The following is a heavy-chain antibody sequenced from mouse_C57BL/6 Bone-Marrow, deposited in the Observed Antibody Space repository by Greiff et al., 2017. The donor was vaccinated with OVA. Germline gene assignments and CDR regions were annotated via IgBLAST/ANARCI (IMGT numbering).Heavy chain of an antibody. CDR1: GFTFSSYG. Sequence: EVQRVESGGDLVKPGGSLKLSCAASGFTFSSYGMSWVRQTPDKRLEWVATISSGGSYTYYPDSVKGRFTISRDNAKNTLYLQMSSLKSEDTAMYYCARHGSGSSYKFAYWGQGTLVTVSA. CDR3: ARHGSGSSYKFAY. J-gene: IGHJ3*01. CDR2: ISSGGSYT. V-gene: IGHV5-6*01. D-gene: IGHD1-1*01.